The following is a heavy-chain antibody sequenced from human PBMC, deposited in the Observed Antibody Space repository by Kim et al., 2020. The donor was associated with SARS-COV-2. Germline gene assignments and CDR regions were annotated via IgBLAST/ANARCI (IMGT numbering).Heavy chain of an antibody. D-gene: IGHD1-26*01. J-gene: IGHJ4*02. V-gene: IGHV3-48*02. CDR3: ATDTYGSYSFDC. Sequence: YDGSVKGRFTSTSDNAKNSLYLQMNDLGDEDSAVYYCATDTYGSYSFDCWGQGTLVTVSS.